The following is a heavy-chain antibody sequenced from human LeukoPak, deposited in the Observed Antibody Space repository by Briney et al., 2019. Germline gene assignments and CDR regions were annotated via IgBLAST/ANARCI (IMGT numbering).Heavy chain of an antibody. CDR2: ISYDGSRK. CDR1: RFSFGDYD. V-gene: IGHV3-30*18. D-gene: IGHD1-1*01. Sequence: GRSLRLSCRASRFSFGDYDMHWVRQAPGKGLEWVAVISYDGSRKHYGDSVRGRFSISRDNSERTLFLQMNSLTTDDTSVYFCAKYAYNWNAPDGFDMWGHGTMVIVSS. J-gene: IGHJ3*02. CDR3: AKYAYNWNAPDGFDM.